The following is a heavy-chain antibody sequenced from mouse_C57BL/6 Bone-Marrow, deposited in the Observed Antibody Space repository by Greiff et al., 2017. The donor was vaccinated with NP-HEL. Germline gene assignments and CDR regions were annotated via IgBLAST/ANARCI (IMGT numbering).Heavy chain of an antibody. D-gene: IGHD2-4*01. J-gene: IGHJ4*01. CDR2: INHDGSST. V-gene: IGHV5-16*01. CDR3: AREGGLRRRTYAMDY. CDR1: GFTFSDYY. Sequence: EVKLMESEGGLVQPGSSMKLSCTASGFTFSDYYMAWVRQVPEKGLEWVANINHDGSSTYYLDSLKSRFIISRDNAKNILYLQMSSLKSEDTATYYCAREGGLRRRTYAMDYWGQGTSGTVSS.